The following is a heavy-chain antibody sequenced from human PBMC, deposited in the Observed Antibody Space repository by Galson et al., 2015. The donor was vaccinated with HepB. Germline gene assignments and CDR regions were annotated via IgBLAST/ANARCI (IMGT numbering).Heavy chain of an antibody. CDR1: GFTFDDYA. CDR2: ISWNSGSI. J-gene: IGHJ4*02. Sequence: SLRLSCAASGFTFDDYAMHWVRQAPGKGLEWVSGISWNSGSIGYADSVKGRFTISRDNAKNSLYLQMNSLRAEDTALYYCAKDMGWTSSSFLGAYGARGPLV. D-gene: IGHD6-13*01. V-gene: IGHV3-9*01. CDR3: AKDMGWTSSSFLGAY.